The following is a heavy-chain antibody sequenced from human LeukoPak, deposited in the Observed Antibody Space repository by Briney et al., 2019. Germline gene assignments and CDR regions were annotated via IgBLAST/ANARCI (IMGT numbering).Heavy chain of an antibody. V-gene: IGHV3-74*01. CDR3: ARASGYCSGGSCYPLKRY. J-gene: IGHJ4*02. CDR2: INSDGSST. CDR1: GFTFSSYW. D-gene: IGHD2-15*01. Sequence: GGSLRLSCAASGFTFSSYWMHWVRQAPGKGLVWVSRINSDGSSTSYADSVKGRFTISRDNAKNTLYLQMNSLRAEDTAVYYCARASGYCSGGSCYPLKRYWGQGTLVTVFS.